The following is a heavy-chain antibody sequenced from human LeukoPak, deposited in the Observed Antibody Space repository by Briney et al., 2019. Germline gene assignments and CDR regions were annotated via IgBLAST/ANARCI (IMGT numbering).Heavy chain of an antibody. CDR3: AKVSGGDYVGGDFDY. V-gene: IGHV3-23*01. D-gene: IGHD4-17*01. J-gene: IGHJ4*02. Sequence: GGSLRLSCAASGFIFSNYAMSWVRQAPGKGLEWVSGISGSGGNTRYADSVKGRFTISRDNSKNTLYLQMNSLSAEDTAVYYCAKVSGGDYVGGDFDYWGQGTLVTVSS. CDR1: GFIFSNYA. CDR2: ISGSGGNT.